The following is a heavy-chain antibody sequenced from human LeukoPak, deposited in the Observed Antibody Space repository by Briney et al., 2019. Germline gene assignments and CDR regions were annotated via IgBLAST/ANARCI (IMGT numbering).Heavy chain of an antibody. D-gene: IGHD1-20*01. CDR2: FDPEDGET. J-gene: IGHJ4*01. CDR3: ATINWNDGPFDY. CDR1: GYTLTELS. V-gene: IGHV1-24*01. Sequence: ASVKVSCKVSGYTLTELSMHWVRQAPGKGLEWMGGFDPEDGETIYAQKFQGRVTMTEDTSTDTAYMELSSLRSEDTAVYYCATINWNDGPFDYWGQEPWSPSPQ.